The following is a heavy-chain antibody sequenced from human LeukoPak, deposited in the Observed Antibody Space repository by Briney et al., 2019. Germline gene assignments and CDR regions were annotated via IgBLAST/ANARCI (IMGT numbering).Heavy chain of an antibody. CDR2: ISGSGGST. Sequence: GGSLRLSCAASGFTFSSYAMSWFRQAPGKGLEWVSAISGSGGSTYYADSVKGRFTISRDNSKNTLYLQMNSLRAEDTAVYYCATSRSGSGWVFDYWGQGTLVTVSS. J-gene: IGHJ4*02. V-gene: IGHV3-23*01. CDR3: ATSRSGSGWVFDY. CDR1: GFTFSSYA. D-gene: IGHD6-19*01.